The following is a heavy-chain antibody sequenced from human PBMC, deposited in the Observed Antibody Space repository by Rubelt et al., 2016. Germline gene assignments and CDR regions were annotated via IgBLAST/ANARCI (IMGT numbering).Heavy chain of an antibody. Sequence: LVESGGGVVQPGRSLRLSCAASGFTFSRYAMHWVRQAPGKGLEWVAVISYDGNKKYFVDSVKGRFTISRDNSKSTLYLQVNSLRAEDTAVYYCARDGGSSATVFYYGMDVWGLGTTVTVSS. CDR3: ARDGGSSATVFYYGMDV. J-gene: IGHJ6*02. D-gene: IGHD6-6*01. V-gene: IGHV3-30*04. CDR2: ISYDGNKK. CDR1: GFTFSRYA.